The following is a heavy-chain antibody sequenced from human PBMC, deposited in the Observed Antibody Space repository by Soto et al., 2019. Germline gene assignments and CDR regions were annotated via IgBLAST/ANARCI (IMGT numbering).Heavy chain of an antibody. V-gene: IGHV1-18*01. D-gene: IGHD1-26*01. CDR2: VSAYNRNS. CDR1: GYTFRNYG. Sequence: QVQLVQSGSEVKKPGASVRVTCKDSGYTFRNYGISWVREAPGQGLEWMGWVSAYNRNSNYAQKFEDRVIMTADTATSTAYVELRGLRADDTAIYYCARDRQWEPLLYWGQGTLVTVSS. CDR3: ARDRQWEPLLY. J-gene: IGHJ4*02.